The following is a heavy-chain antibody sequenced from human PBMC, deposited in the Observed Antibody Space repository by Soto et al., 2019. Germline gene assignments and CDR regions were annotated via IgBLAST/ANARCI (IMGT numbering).Heavy chain of an antibody. V-gene: IGHV3-33*01. CDR1: GFTFSSYG. CDR2: IWYDGTIQ. CDR3: VRGVEKARGYLDY. Sequence: PGGSLRLSCATHGFTFSSYGMHWVRQAPGKGLEWVAVIWYDGTIQYYADSVKGRFTISRDNSKNTLDLQMNSLRAEDTAVYYCVRGVEKARGYLDYWGHGTLVTVSS. J-gene: IGHJ4*01. D-gene: IGHD3-10*01.